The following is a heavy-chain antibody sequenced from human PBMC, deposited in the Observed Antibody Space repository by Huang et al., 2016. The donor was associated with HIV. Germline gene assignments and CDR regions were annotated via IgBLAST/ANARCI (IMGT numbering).Heavy chain of an antibody. CDR2: FYYGGDA. J-gene: IGHJ3*02. D-gene: IGHD2-2*01. Sequence: QLHLQQSGPGLVRPSETLSLICTVSGGSITSSNHYWGWIRQTPGKGLEWFGNFYYGGDAYYTPSLKNRFSISIDTSKSQFSLRLSSVIATDTAVYYCASGEYGKNAYDIWGQGTVVTVSA. CDR3: ASGEYGKNAYDI. CDR1: GGSITSSNHY. V-gene: IGHV4-39*01.